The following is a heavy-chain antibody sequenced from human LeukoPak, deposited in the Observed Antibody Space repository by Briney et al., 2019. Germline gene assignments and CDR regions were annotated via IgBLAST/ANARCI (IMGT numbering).Heavy chain of an antibody. CDR1: GFTFNNFA. J-gene: IGHJ3*02. CDR2: ITGTGST. CDR3: AKSTVTTTAAYDI. D-gene: IGHD4-17*01. V-gene: IGHV3-23*01. Sequence: GGSLRLSCAASGFTFNNFAMNWVRQAPGKGLEWVSAITGTGSTYYADSVRGRFTISRDISTAILFLRMNSLRGKDTALYYCAKSTVTTTAAYDIWGRGTVVTISS.